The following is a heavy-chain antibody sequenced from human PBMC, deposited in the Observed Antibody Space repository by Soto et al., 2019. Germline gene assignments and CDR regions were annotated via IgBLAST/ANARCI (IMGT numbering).Heavy chain of an antibody. Sequence: EGQLVESGGGLVQPGGSLRLSCAASGFTVSSNYMSWVRQAPGKGLEWVSVIYSGGSTDYADSVKGRFTISRDNSKNTLYLQMNSLRAEDTAVYYCARETQDYDYIWGSYRPHDYWGQGTLVTVSS. V-gene: IGHV3-66*01. CDR2: IYSGGST. CDR1: GFTVSSNY. D-gene: IGHD3-16*02. J-gene: IGHJ4*02. CDR3: ARETQDYDYIWGSYRPHDY.